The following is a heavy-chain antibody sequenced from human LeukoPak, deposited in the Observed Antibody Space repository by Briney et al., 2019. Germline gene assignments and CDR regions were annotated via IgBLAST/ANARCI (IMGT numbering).Heavy chain of an antibody. CDR2: ISGYNGNT. V-gene: IGHV1-18*01. CDR1: GYTFTNYG. Sequence: ASVKVSCKSSGYTFTNYGIIWVRQAPGQGLEWLGWISGYNGNTNYAKKVQDRVTMTTDTSTTTAYMEMRSLRSDDTAVYYCARGYMGATSYFDYWGQGTRVTVSS. D-gene: IGHD1-26*01. J-gene: IGHJ4*02. CDR3: ARGYMGATSYFDY.